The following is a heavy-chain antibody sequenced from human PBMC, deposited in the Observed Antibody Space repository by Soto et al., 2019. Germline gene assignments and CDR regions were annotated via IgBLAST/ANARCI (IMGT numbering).Heavy chain of an antibody. D-gene: IGHD1-26*01. J-gene: IGHJ4*02. CDR3: ARLREATLFDY. CDR1: GFTVSSNY. V-gene: IGHV3-53*02. CDR2: IYSGGST. Sequence: EVQLVETGGGLIQPGGSRRLSCAASGFTVSSNYMSWVRQAPGKGLEWVSVIYSGGSTYYADSVKGRFTISRDNSKNTLYLQMNSLRAEDTAVYYCARLREATLFDYWGQGTLVTVSS.